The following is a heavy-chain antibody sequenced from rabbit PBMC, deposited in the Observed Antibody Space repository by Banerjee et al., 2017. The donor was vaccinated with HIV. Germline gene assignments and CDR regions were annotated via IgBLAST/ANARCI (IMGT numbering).Heavy chain of an antibody. D-gene: IGHD1-1*01. V-gene: IGHV1S47*01. J-gene: IGHJ6*01. Sequence: EQLVESGGGLVQPGGPLKLPCKGPGFDFSNYGVCWVRQAPGKGLEWIGYIEPIFGNTYYANWVNGRFTISSHDAQNTLYLQLSSLTAADTATYFCVRARPYPFVLWGPGTLVTVS. CDR3: VRARPYPFVL. CDR2: IEPIFGNT. CDR1: GFDFSNYG.